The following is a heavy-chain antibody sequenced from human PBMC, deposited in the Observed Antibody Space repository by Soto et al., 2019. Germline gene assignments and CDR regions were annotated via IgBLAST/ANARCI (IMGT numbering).Heavy chain of an antibody. CDR1: GYGFNPYW. CDR3: ARHYNYGLAY. J-gene: IGHJ4*02. V-gene: IGHV5-10-1*01. D-gene: IGHD5-18*01. CDR2: IDPSDSNT. Sequence: GESLKISCKGSGYGFNPYWISWVRQMPGKGLEWMGSIDPSDSNTNYRPSFQGHVTFSADKSITTAYLQWSSLKASDTAIYYCARHYNYGLAYWGQGTLVTVSS.